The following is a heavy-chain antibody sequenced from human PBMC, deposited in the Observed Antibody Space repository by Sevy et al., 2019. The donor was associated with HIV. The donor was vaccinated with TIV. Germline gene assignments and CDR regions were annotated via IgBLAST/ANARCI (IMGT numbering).Heavy chain of an antibody. Sequence: GGSLRLSCAASGFTFSNYAMNWVRQAPGKGLEWVSGISGSGGSGDKTNYADSVKGRFTISRDNAKNSLYLQMNSLRDEDTAVYYCAREAGVGPYYFDSWGQGTLVTVSS. CDR2: ISGSGGSGDKT. CDR1: GFTFSNYA. V-gene: IGHV3-23*01. CDR3: AREAGVGPYYFDS. D-gene: IGHD3-16*01. J-gene: IGHJ4*02.